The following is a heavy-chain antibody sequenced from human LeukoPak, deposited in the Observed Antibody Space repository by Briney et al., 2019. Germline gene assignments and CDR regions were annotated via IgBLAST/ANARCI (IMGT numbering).Heavy chain of an antibody. CDR1: GGSLSSYY. CDR3: AASGYSTRWYYYDF. CDR2: ISSSGRP. D-gene: IGHD2-8*01. Sequence: PSETLSLTCTVSGGSLSSYYWSWIRQPAGKGLEWIGHISSSGRPSYNPSLKSRVTMSVDTSKNQFSLKLTSVTAADTAVYYCAASGYSTRWYYYDFWGQGTLVTVSS. J-gene: IGHJ4*02. V-gene: IGHV4-4*07.